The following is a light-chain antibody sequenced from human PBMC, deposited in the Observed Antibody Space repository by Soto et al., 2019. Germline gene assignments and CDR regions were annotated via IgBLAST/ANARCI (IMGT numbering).Light chain of an antibody. CDR1: QDIRKY. CDR2: GAS. CDR3: QHYDHLPPFT. Sequence: DIQMTQSPSSLSASVGDRVTITCQASQDIRKYLSWYQQKPGRAPKLLIYGASNLETGGPSRFSGSGYGSDFTFTISSLPPEDVATYYCQHYDHLPPFTFGPGTKVAVK. V-gene: IGKV1-33*01. J-gene: IGKJ3*01.